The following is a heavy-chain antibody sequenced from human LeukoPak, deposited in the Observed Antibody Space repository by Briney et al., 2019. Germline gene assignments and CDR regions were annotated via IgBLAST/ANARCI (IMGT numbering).Heavy chain of an antibody. CDR1: GFTFSSYA. Sequence: PGRSLRLSCAASGFTFSSYAMHWVRQAPGKGLEWVAVISYDGSNKYYADSVKGRFTISRDNSKNTLYLQMTSLRAEDTAVYYCARGLQVQGIWFDPWGQGTLVTVSS. CDR2: ISYDGSNK. D-gene: IGHD3-10*01. V-gene: IGHV3-30*04. J-gene: IGHJ5*02. CDR3: ARGLQVQGIWFDP.